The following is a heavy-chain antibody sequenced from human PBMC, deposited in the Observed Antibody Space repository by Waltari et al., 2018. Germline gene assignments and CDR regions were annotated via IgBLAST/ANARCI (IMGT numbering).Heavy chain of an antibody. CDR1: GYTFTGYY. J-gene: IGHJ6*03. CDR2: INPNSGGT. CDR3: ARGTAEIYYYYYYMDV. Sequence: QVQLVQSGAEVKKPGASVKVSCKASGYTFTGYYIHWVRQAPGQGLEWMGRINPNSGGTNYAQKFQGRVTMTRDTSISTAYMELSRLRSDDTAVYYCARGTAEIYYYYYYMDVWGKGTTVTVSS. V-gene: IGHV1-2*06. D-gene: IGHD5-18*01.